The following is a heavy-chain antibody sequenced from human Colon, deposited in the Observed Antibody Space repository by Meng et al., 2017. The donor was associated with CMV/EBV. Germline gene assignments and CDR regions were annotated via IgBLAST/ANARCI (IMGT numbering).Heavy chain of an antibody. CDR2: TYYRSKWYN. CDR1: AA. Sequence: AAWHCIMHSPSRGLEWLGRTYYRSKWYNDYAVSVKSRITINPDTSKNQFSLQLNSVTPEDTAVYYCARENLKSTYAFRRDMSNWFDPWGQGTLVTVSS. V-gene: IGHV6-1*01. D-gene: IGHD2-21*02. J-gene: IGHJ5*02. CDR3: ARENLKSTYAFRRDMSNWFDP.